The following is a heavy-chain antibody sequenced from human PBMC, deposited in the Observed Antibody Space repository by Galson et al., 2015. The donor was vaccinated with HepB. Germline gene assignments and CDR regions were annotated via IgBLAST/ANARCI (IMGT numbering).Heavy chain of an antibody. J-gene: IGHJ1*01. CDR1: GFTFSSYA. CDR3: AKDWDRYCSGGSRYSVRAEYFQH. D-gene: IGHD2-15*01. Sequence: SLRLSCAASGFTFSSYAMSWVRQAPGKGLEWVSAISGSGGSTYYADSVKGRFTISRDNSKNTLYLQMNSLRAEDTAVYYCAKDWDRYCSGGSRYSVRAEYFQHWGQGTLVTVSS. CDR2: ISGSGGST. V-gene: IGHV3-23*01.